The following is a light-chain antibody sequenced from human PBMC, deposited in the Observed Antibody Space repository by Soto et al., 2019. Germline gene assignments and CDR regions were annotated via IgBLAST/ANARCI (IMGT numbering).Light chain of an antibody. CDR3: QQYETFSGT. J-gene: IGKJ1*01. Sequence: DIQMTQSPSTLSASVGDTVTVTCRASQSVSGWLAWYQQKPGEAPKLLIYDASALPRGVPSRFSGSGYGTKLTLTIASLQTDDFATYYCQQYETFSGTFGPGTKVDIK. V-gene: IGKV1-5*01. CDR1: QSVSGW. CDR2: DAS.